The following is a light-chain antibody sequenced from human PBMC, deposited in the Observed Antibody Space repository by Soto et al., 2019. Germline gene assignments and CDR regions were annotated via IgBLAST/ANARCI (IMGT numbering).Light chain of an antibody. CDR3: SSYTSSSPKV. Sequence: QSALTQPASVSGSPGQSITISCTGTKSDVGGYNYVSWYQHHPGKAPKLMIFDVNNRPSGVSHRFSGSKSGNTASLTISGRQAEDEGDYYCSSYTSSSPKVFGGGTKVTVL. CDR2: DVN. J-gene: IGLJ2*01. CDR1: KSDVGGYNY. V-gene: IGLV2-14*03.